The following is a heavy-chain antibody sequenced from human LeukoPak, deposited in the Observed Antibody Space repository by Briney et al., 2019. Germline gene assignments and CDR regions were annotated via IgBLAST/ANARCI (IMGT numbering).Heavy chain of an antibody. CDR1: GFTFSSYG. Sequence: PGGSLRLSCAASGFTFSSYGMNWVRQAPGKGLEWVSYISSSGSTIYYADSVKGRFTISRDNAKNSLYLQMNSLRAEDTAVYYCASYPRYFVGFDYWGQGTLVTVSS. CDR2: ISSSGSTI. D-gene: IGHD3-9*01. J-gene: IGHJ4*02. CDR3: ASYPRYFVGFDY. V-gene: IGHV3-48*03.